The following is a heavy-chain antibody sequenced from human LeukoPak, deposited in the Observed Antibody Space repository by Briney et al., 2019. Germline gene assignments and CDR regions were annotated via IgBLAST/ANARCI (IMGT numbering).Heavy chain of an antibody. CDR2: IRYDGSNK. J-gene: IGHJ3*02. Sequence: PGGSLRLSCAASGFTFSSYGMHWVRQAPGKGLEWVAFIRYDGSNKYYADSVKGRFTISRDNSKNTLYLQMYSLRAEDTAVYYCAKDLGELIPFDIWGQGTMVTVSS. CDR3: AKDLGELIPFDI. D-gene: IGHD3-10*01. CDR1: GFTFSSYG. V-gene: IGHV3-30*02.